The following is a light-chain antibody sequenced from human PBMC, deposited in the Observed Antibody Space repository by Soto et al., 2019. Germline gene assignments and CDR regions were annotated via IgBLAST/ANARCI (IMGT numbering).Light chain of an antibody. CDR2: DVS. CDR1: SSDIGGYNY. Sequence: QSALTQPASVSGSPGQSITISCTGTSSDIGGYNYVSWYQQHPGKAPKLMIHDVSNRPSGVSNRFSGSKSGNTASLTISGLVAEDEADYYCSSHTSSNTVSFGGGTKLTVL. J-gene: IGLJ2*01. V-gene: IGLV2-14*03. CDR3: SSHTSSNTVS.